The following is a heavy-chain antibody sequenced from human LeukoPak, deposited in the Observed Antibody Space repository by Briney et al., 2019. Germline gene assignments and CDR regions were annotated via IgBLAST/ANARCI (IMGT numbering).Heavy chain of an antibody. CDR3: ERSRIQRFDY. Sequence: PGGSLRLSCAASGFTVSSNYMSWVRQAPGKGLEWVSVIYSGGSTYYADSVKGRFTISRDNSKNTLYLQMNSLRAEDTAVYYCERSRIQRFDYWGQGTLVTVSS. V-gene: IGHV3-66*02. J-gene: IGHJ4*02. CDR1: GFTVSSNY. CDR2: IYSGGST. D-gene: IGHD5-18*01.